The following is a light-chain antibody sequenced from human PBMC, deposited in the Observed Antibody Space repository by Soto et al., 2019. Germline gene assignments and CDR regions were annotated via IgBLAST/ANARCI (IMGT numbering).Light chain of an antibody. CDR3: QQYKSFLLT. CDR1: QTISSC. Sequence: IQMTQSPSTLSASVGDRVTITCRASQTISSCLAWYQQRPGKAPKLLIYAASTLESGVSSRFSGRGSGTEFTLTINSLQPEDFATYYCQQYKSFLLTFGQGTKLDIK. CDR2: AAS. V-gene: IGKV1-5*01. J-gene: IGKJ2*01.